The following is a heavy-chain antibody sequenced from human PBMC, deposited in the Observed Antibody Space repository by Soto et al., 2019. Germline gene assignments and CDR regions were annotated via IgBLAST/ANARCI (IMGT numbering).Heavy chain of an antibody. D-gene: IGHD6-19*01. V-gene: IGHV1-18*01. J-gene: IGHJ6*02. Sequence: QVQLVQSGAEVKKPGASVKVSCKASGYTFTSYGISWVRQAPGQGLEWMGWISAYNGNTNYAQKLQGRVTMTTDTPTSTAYMELRSLRSDDTAVYYCARDEPIAVAGTDYYYYGMDVWGQGTTVTVSS. CDR1: GYTFTSYG. CDR3: ARDEPIAVAGTDYYYYGMDV. CDR2: ISAYNGNT.